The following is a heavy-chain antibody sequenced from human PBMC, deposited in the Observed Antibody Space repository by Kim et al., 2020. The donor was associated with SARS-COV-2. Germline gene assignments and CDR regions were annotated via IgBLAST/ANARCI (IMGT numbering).Heavy chain of an antibody. CDR1: GFTFSSRA. D-gene: IGHD6-19*01. CDR3: AKDHPSSDMPAFGS. CDR2: VNGGGNA. Sequence: GGSLRLSCAASGFTFSSRAMSWVRQAPGKGPEWVASVNGGGNAYYADSVEGRFAVSRDITRDTLYLQMNSLRAVDTALYFCAKDHPSSDMPAFGSCGQGT. V-gene: IGHV3-23*01. J-gene: IGHJ4*02.